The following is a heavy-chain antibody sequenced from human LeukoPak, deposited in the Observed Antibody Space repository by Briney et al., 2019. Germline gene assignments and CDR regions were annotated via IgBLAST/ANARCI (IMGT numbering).Heavy chain of an antibody. CDR2: IIPIFGTA. CDR3: ARVSEDYYDSSGYYPFDY. D-gene: IGHD3-22*01. Sequence: SVKVSCKASGGTFGSYAISWVRQAPGQGLEWMGRIIPIFGTANYAQKFQGRVTITTDESTSTAYMELSSLRSEDTAVYYCARVSEDYYDSSGYYPFDYWGQGTLATVSS. V-gene: IGHV1-69*05. J-gene: IGHJ4*02. CDR1: GGTFGSYA.